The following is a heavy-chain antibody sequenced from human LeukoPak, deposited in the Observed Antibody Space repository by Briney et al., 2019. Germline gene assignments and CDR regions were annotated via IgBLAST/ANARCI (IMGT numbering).Heavy chain of an antibody. D-gene: IGHD1-1*01. CDR2: ISSSSSTI. J-gene: IGHJ4*02. CDR3: ARGYDGADY. V-gene: IGHV3-48*01. Sequence: GGSLRLSCAASGFTFNSYSVNWVRQAPGKGLEWVSYISSSSSTIYYADSVKGRFTISRDNAKNSLYLQMNSLRAEDTAVYYCARGYDGADYWGQGTLVTVSS. CDR1: GFTFNSYS.